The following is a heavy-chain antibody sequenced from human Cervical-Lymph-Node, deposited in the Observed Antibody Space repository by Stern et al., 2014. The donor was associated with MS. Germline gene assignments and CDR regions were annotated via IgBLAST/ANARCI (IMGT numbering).Heavy chain of an antibody. CDR2: IYHLGST. CDR3: ARQHCTSINCENYYFDY. V-gene: IGHV4-4*02. D-gene: IGHD2-2*01. J-gene: IGHJ4*02. Sequence: QLQESGPGLVKPSGTLSLTCAVSGDSITSNNWWSWVRHSPGKGLEWIGEIYHLGSTTYGPPHKSRLTISADNSRNQFSLNLSSVTAADTALYYCARQHCTSINCENYYFDYWGQGSLVTVSS. CDR1: GDSITSNNW.